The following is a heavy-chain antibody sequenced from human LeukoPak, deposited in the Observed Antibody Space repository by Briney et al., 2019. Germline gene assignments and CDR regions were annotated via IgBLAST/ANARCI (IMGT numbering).Heavy chain of an antibody. J-gene: IGHJ6*03. V-gene: IGHV1-24*01. D-gene: IGHD2-2*01. CDR1: GDTLTELS. Sequence: ASVKVSCKVSGDTLTELSMHCVRQAPGKGLKWMGGFDPEDGETLYAQKFQGRVTMTEDTSTDTAYMELSSLRSEDTAVYYCATGGPYCSSTSCYHMDVWGKGTTVTVSS. CDR2: FDPEDGET. CDR3: ATGGPYCSSTSCYHMDV.